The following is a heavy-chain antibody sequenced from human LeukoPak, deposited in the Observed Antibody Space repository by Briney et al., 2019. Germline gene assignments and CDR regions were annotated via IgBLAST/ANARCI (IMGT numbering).Heavy chain of an antibody. V-gene: IGHV3-30*03. CDR1: GFTFSTYA. D-gene: IGHD3-3*02. CDR3: ARVNTIFGVDIVSLGAEFEF. CDR2: ISYDGTKK. J-gene: IGHJ4*02. Sequence: GGSLGLSCGASGFTFSTYAMHWVRQAPGKGLECVSVISYDGTKKEYADSVKGRFTISRDNSNDTLYLQMNSLRPEDTALYYCARVNTIFGVDIVSLGAEFEFWGQGTLVTVSS.